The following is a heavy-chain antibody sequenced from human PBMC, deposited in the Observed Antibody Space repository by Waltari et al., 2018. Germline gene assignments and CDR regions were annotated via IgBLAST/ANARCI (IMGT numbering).Heavy chain of an antibody. CDR1: GGSCSGYY. V-gene: IGHV4-34*01. Sequence: QVQLQQWGAGLLKPSETLSLTCAVYGGSCSGYYWNWIRHPPGKGLEWIGEIKQSGSTNYNPSLKSRVTTSVDTSKKQVSLKLSSVTAADTAVYYCARGPHRNRLEVKNNNYGMDVWGQGTTVTVSS. CDR3: ARGPHRNRLEVKNNNYGMDV. CDR2: IKQSGST. J-gene: IGHJ6*02. D-gene: IGHD2-21*01.